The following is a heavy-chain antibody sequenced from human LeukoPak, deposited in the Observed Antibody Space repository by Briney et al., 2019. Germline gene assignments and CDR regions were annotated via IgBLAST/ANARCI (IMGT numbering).Heavy chain of an antibody. Sequence: PSETLSLTCTVSGASMTNYYWSWIRKPPGKGLEWIGYIYYSGITNYNPTLTSRVSISVDMSKNQFSLKLTSVTAADTAVYYCARGRGYFDPFDPWGQGTLVTVSS. CDR3: ARGRGYFDPFDP. J-gene: IGHJ5*02. V-gene: IGHV4-59*01. CDR1: GASMTNYY. CDR2: IYYSGIT. D-gene: IGHD3-9*01.